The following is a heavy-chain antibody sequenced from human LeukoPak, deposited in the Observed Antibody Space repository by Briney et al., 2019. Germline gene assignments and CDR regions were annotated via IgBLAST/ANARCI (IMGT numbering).Heavy chain of an antibody. CDR1: GGSISSYY. Sequence: SETLSLTCTVSGGSISSYYWSWIRQPPGKGLEWIGYIYYSGSTNCNPSLKSRVTISVDTSKNQFSLKLSSVTAADTAVYYCAREYCSSTSCYPHYYFDYWGQGTLVTVSS. V-gene: IGHV4-59*01. CDR3: AREYCSSTSCYPHYYFDY. D-gene: IGHD2-2*01. CDR2: IYYSGST. J-gene: IGHJ4*02.